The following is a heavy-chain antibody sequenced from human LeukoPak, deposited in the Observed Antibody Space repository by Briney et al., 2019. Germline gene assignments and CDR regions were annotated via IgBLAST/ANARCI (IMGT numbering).Heavy chain of an antibody. D-gene: IGHD3-10*01. J-gene: IGHJ4*02. CDR2: INHSGST. CDR1: GYSISSGYY. CDR3: ARGGSKPPMYYYGSGFRRQAISPRFDY. Sequence: SETLSLTCTVSGYSISSGYYWGWIRQPPGKGLEWIGEINHSGSTNYNPSLKSRVTISVDTSKNQFSLKLSSVTAADTAVYYCARGGSKPPMYYYGSGFRRQAISPRFDYWGQGTLVTVSS. V-gene: IGHV4-38-2*02.